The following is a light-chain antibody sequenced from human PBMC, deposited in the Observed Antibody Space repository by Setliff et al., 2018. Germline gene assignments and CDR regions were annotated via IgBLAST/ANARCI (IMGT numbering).Light chain of an antibody. CDR1: SSDVGSYDF. CDR3: SSYTGNTFI. CDR2: GAS. Sequence: QSALTQPASVSGSPGQSITISCSGTSSDVGSYDFVSWYQQYPGKAPQLIIYGASKRPSGVSDCFSGSKSGNTASLTISGLQVEDEADYYCSSYTGNTFIFAAGTKVTV. V-gene: IGLV2-14*03. J-gene: IGLJ1*01.